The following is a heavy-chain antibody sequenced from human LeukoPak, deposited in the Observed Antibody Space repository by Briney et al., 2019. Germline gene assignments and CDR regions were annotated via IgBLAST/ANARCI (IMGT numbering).Heavy chain of an antibody. CDR2: IKQDGSEK. J-gene: IGHJ5*02. Sequence: GGSLRLSCAASGFTFSSYWMSWVRQAPGKGLEWVANIKQDGSEKYYVDSVKGRFTISRDNAKNTLNLQMNSLRAEDTAVYYCARDLGQYYDTSDNWFDPWGQGTLVTVSS. CDR1: GFTFSSYW. V-gene: IGHV3-7*01. CDR3: ARDLGQYYDTSDNWFDP. D-gene: IGHD3-22*01.